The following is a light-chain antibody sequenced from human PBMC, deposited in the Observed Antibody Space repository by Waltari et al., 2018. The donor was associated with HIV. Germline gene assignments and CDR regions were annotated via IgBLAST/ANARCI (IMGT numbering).Light chain of an antibody. CDR2: DDS. CDR1: NIESKH. Sequence: SYVLPQPASVSVVPRQTANVTCGRDNIESKHVHWYQQKAGKAPILVLYDDSDRPSGIPERFSGLNFGNTATLTISRVEAGDEADYYCHVWENSIDEYVFGTGTKVTV. CDR3: HVWENSIDEYV. J-gene: IGLJ1*01. V-gene: IGLV3-21*02.